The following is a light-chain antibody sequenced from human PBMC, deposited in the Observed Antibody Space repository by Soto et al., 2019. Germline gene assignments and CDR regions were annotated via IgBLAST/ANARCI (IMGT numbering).Light chain of an antibody. J-gene: IGLJ1*01. CDR2: EVS. CDR3: CSYAGSFYV. Sequence: QSVLTQPASVSGSPGQSITISCTGTSSDVGSYNLVSWYQQHPGKAPKLMIYEVSKRPSGVSNRFSGSKSGNTASLTISWLQDEDEADYYCCSYAGSFYVFGTGTNVTVL. V-gene: IGLV2-23*02. CDR1: SSDVGSYNL.